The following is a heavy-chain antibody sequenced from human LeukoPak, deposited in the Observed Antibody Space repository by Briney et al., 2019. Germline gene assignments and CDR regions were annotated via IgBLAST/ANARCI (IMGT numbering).Heavy chain of an antibody. CDR3: ANGLDIVVVPAAQTLDAFDI. J-gene: IGHJ3*02. CDR1: GFTFSSYG. CDR2: IWYDGSNK. V-gene: IGHV3-33*06. D-gene: IGHD2-2*03. Sequence: GGSLRLSCAASGFTFSSYGMHWVRQAPGKGLEWVAVIWYDGSNKYYADSVKGRFTISRDNSKNTLYLQMNSLRAEDTAVYYCANGLDIVVVPAAQTLDAFDIWGQGTMVTVSS.